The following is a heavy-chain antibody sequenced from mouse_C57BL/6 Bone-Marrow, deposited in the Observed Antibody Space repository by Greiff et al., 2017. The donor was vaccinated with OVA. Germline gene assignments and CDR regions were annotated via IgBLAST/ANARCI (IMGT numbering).Heavy chain of an antibody. CDR1: GYTFTSYW. V-gene: IGHV1-61*01. J-gene: IGHJ1*01. D-gene: IGHD1-1*01. CDR3: SGLFLRPHRYFDF. CDR2: IYPSGSDT. Sequence: QVQLQQPGAELVRPGSSVKLSCKASGYTFTSYWMDWVKQRPGQGLEWIGNIYPSGSDTHYNQKFKDKATLTVDKSSSTAYMQLSSLTSEDSAVYYCSGLFLRPHRYFDFGGSGTAITVTA.